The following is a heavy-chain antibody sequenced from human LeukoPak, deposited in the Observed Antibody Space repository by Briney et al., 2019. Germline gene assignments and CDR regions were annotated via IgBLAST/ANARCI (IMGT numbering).Heavy chain of an antibody. Sequence: PGGSLRLSCAASGFTFSNYWMSWVRQAPGKGLKWVANIKEDGSEKYYADSVRGRFTISRDNAQNSLYLQMNSLRDEDTAVYYCARGIGDGYNWNYFDYWGQGTLVTVSS. V-gene: IGHV3-7*05. CDR3: ARGIGDGYNWNYFDY. CDR1: GFTFSNYW. CDR2: IKEDGSEK. D-gene: IGHD5-24*01. J-gene: IGHJ4*02.